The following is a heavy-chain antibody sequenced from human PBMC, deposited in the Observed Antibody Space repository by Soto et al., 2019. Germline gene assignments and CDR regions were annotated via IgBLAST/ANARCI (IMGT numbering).Heavy chain of an antibody. V-gene: IGHV4-61*05. J-gene: IGHJ3*02. CDR1: GDSISTSSYY. Sequence: SETLSLTCSVSGDSISTSSYYWGWIRQSPGEGLEWIGYIYSNGSTHYNPSLKSRVTISVDTSKNQFSLKLSSVTAADTAVYYCARSSTLLWFGELETNAFDIWGQGTMVTVSS. CDR3: ARSSTLLWFGELETNAFDI. D-gene: IGHD3-10*01. CDR2: IYSNGST.